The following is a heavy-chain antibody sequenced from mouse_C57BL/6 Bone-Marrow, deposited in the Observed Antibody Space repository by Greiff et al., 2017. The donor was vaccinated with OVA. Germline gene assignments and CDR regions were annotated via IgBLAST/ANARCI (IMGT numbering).Heavy chain of an antibody. V-gene: IGHV5-16*01. CDR3: AREGDSNYTGAMDY. CDR1: GFTFSDYY. CDR2: INYDGSST. D-gene: IGHD2-5*01. Sequence: EVQVVESEGGLVQPGSSMKLSCTASGFTFSDYYMAWVRQVPEKGLEWVANINYDGSSTYYLDSLKSRFIISRDNAKNILYLQMSSLKSEDTATYYCAREGDSNYTGAMDYWGQGTSVTVSS. J-gene: IGHJ4*01.